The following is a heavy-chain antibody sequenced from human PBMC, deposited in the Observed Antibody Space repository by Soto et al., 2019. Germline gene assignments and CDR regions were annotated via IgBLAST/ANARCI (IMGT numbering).Heavy chain of an antibody. CDR1: GGSISSGGYY. D-gene: IGHD3-3*01. J-gene: IGHJ5*02. V-gene: IGHV4-31*03. Sequence: SETLSLTCTVSGGSISSGGYYWSWIRQHPGKGLEWIGYIYYSGSTYYNPSLKSRVTISIDTSKNQFSLKLTSVTAADTAVYYCAKDPALDFSGITIFGVAPGFDPWGQGTLVTVSS. CDR3: AKDPALDFSGITIFGVAPGFDP. CDR2: IYYSGST.